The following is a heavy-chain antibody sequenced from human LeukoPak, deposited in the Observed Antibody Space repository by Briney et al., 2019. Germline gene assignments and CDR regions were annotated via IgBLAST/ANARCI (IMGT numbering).Heavy chain of an antibody. Sequence: GASVKVSCKASGGTFSSYAINWVRQAAGQGLERMAWMNPNSGDTGYAQKFQGRVTITRNTSISTAFLELSSLRSEDTAVYYCARGVATNYWGQGTLVTVSS. CDR3: ARGVATNY. V-gene: IGHV1-8*03. D-gene: IGHD5-12*01. CDR1: GGTFSSYA. J-gene: IGHJ4*02. CDR2: MNPNSGDT.